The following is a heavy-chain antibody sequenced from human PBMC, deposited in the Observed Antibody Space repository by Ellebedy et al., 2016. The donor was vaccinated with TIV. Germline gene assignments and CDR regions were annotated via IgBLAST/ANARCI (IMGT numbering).Heavy chain of an antibody. J-gene: IGHJ5*02. CDR1: GYTYTGYH. CDR3: ARKAGYHDIYNWFDP. V-gene: IGHV1-2*02. Sequence: AASVKVSCKASGYTYTGYHMHWVRQAPGQGLEWMGWINPNSGGTDYAQKFQGRVTMTWDTSISTAYMELSRLRSDDTAVYYCARKAGYHDIYNWFDPWGQGTLVTVSS. CDR2: INPNSGGT. D-gene: IGHD3-9*01.